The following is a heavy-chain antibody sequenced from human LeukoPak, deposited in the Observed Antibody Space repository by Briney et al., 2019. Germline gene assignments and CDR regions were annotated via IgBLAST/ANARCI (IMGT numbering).Heavy chain of an antibody. V-gene: IGHV1-8*01. CDR3: GRGERDVITGNYDFWSGNPGPDY. CDR2: MNPNSGNT. J-gene: IGHJ4*02. D-gene: IGHD3-3*01. Sequence: ASVKVSCEASGYTFTSYDINWVRQATGQGLEWMGWMNPNSGNTGYAQKFQGRVTMTRNTSISTAYMELSSLRSEDTAVYYCGRGERDVITGNYDFWSGNPGPDYWGQGTLVTVSS. CDR1: GYTFTSYD.